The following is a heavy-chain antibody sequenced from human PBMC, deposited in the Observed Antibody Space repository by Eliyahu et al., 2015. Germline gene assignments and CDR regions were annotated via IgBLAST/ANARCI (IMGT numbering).Heavy chain of an antibody. CDR2: IWYDGSNK. J-gene: IGHJ3*02. D-gene: IGHD4-17*01. Sequence: QVQXVESGGGVVQPGRSLRLSXAASXFTFSSXGMXWVRQAPGKGXEWVAVIWYDGSNKYYADSVKGRFTISRDNSKNTLYLQMNSLRAEDTAVYYCARGRWVTVTRDAFDIWGQGTMVTVSS. CDR1: XFTFSSXG. CDR3: ARGRWVTVTRDAFDI. V-gene: IGHV3-33*01.